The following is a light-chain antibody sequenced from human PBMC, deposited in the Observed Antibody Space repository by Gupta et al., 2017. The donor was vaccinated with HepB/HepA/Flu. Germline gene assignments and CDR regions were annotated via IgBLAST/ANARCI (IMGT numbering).Light chain of an antibody. Sequence: ALHMTQSPSSFSASRGDRVTITCRASQDISSFLAWYQQKPGKAPKLVIHSASTLEGGVPSRFSGGGSGTDFTFTISSLQSEDFATYYCQQYSTYPLTFGGGTKVEI. J-gene: IGKJ4*01. CDR1: QDISSF. CDR3: QQYSTYPLT. V-gene: IGKV1-8*01. CDR2: SAS.